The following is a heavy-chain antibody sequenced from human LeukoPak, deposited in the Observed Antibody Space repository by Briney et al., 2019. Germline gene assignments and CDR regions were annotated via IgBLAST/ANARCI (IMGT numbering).Heavy chain of an antibody. J-gene: IGHJ4*02. CDR2: IYYSGST. CDR3: ARERYGSGLDY. D-gene: IGHD3-10*01. CDR1: GGSISSYY. Sequence: SETLSLTCTVSGGSISSYYWSWIRQPPGKGLEWIGYIYYSGSTNYNPSLKSRVTISVDTSKNQFSLKLSSVTAADTAVYYCARERYGSGLDYWGQETLVTVSS. V-gene: IGHV4-59*01.